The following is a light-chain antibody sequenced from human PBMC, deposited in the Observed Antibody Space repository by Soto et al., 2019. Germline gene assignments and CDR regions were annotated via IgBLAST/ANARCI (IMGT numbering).Light chain of an antibody. CDR2: EVS. J-gene: IGLJ2*01. Sequence: QSALTQPPSASGSPGQSVTISCTGTSSDVGGYNYVPWYQQHPGKAPKLMISEVSKRPSGVPDRFSGSKSGNTASLTVSGLQAEDEADYYCSSFAGSNVVFGGGTKLTVL. CDR1: SSDVGGYNY. V-gene: IGLV2-8*01. CDR3: SSFAGSNVV.